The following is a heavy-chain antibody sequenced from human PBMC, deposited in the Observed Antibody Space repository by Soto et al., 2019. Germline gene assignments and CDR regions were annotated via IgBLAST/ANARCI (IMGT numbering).Heavy chain of an antibody. V-gene: IGHV4-39*01. D-gene: IGHD3-9*01. CDR3: ARLVPDYDVLTGYLGGDAFDI. CDR2: IFYSGST. CDR1: GGSISNSSYY. Sequence: SETLSLTCTVSGGSISNSSYYWGWIRQPPGKGLEWIGNIFYSGSTYYNLSLKSRVTISVDTSKNQFSLKLSSVTAADTAVYYCARLVPDYDVLTGYLGGDAFDIWGQGTMVTVSS. J-gene: IGHJ3*02.